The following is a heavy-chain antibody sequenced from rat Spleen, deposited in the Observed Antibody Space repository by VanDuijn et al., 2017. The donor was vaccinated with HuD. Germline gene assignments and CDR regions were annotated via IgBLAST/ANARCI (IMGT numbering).Heavy chain of an antibody. CDR2: IWRNGNT. J-gene: IGHJ2*01. CDR1: GFSLTSYH. V-gene: IGHV2-52*01. Sequence: QVQLKESGPGLVQPSQTLSLTCTVSGFSLTSYHVIWVRQPPGKGLEWMGIIWRNGNTDYNSALKSRLTINRATSKSQVFLKMYSLQTDDTAIYYCTRDRGGIPGDYWGQGVMVTVSS. CDR3: TRDRGGIPGDY. D-gene: IGHD1-11*01.